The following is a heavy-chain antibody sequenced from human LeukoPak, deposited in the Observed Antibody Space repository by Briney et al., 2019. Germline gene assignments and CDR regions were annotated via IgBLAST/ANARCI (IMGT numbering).Heavy chain of an antibody. CDR1: GYSFTSYW. CDR3: ARAHGGSSWFNP. CDR2: IYPGDSEN. D-gene: IGHD3-3*01. J-gene: IGHJ5*02. Sequence: GESLKISCKGSGYSFTSYWIGWVRQMPGKGLEWMGIIYPGDSENRHSPSFQGQVTISADKSISTAYVQWSSLKAWDNAMYYRARAHGGSSWFNPWGQGTTVTVSS. V-gene: IGHV5-51*01.